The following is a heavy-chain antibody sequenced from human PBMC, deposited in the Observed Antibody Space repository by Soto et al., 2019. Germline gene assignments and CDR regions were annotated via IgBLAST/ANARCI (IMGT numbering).Heavy chain of an antibody. CDR2: ISAYNGNT. J-gene: IGHJ1*01. D-gene: IGHD2-15*01. CDR3: ARDKLLSVGNFQH. V-gene: IGHV1-18*04. CDR1: AYTFTSYG. Sequence: SVKVSCKASAYTFTSYGISWVRQAPGQGLEWMGWISAYNGNTNYAQKLQGRVTMATDTSTSTAYMELRSMRSDDTAVYYCARDKLLSVGNFQHWGQGTLVTVSS.